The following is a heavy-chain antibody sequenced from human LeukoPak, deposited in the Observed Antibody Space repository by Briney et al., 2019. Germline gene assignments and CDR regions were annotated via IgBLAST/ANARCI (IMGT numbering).Heavy chain of an antibody. CDR3: ARDMLGYSYGFSLAL. J-gene: IGHJ4*02. Sequence: ASVKVSCKASGYTFTSYGISWVRQAPGQGLEWMGWISAYNGNTNYAQKLQGRVTMTTDTSTSTAYMELRSLRSDDTAVYYCARDMLGYSYGFSLALWGQGTLVTVSS. D-gene: IGHD5-18*01. CDR1: GYTFTSYG. CDR2: ISAYNGNT. V-gene: IGHV1-18*01.